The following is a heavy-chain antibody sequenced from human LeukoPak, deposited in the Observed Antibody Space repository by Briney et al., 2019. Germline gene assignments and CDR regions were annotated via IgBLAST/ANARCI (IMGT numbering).Heavy chain of an antibody. D-gene: IGHD1-1*01. CDR2: ISSSSSTI. V-gene: IGHV3-48*04. J-gene: IGHJ3*02. CDR1: GFTFSSYS. Sequence: GGSLRLSCAASGFTFSSYSMNWVRQAPGKGLEWVSYISSSSSTIYYADSVKGRFTISRDNAKNSLYLQMNSLRAEDTAVYYCAKALGGNWKAVEGAFDIWGQGTMVTVSS. CDR3: AKALGGNWKAVEGAFDI.